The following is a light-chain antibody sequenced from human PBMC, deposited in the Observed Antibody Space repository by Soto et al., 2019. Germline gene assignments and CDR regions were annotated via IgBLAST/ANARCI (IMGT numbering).Light chain of an antibody. Sequence: QSVLTQPASVSVSPGQSITISCTGTSSDVGSYNLVSWYQQHPGKAPKLMIYEVSKRPSGVSNRFSGSKSGNTASLTISGLQAEDEADYYCCSYAGSSTYVFGTGTKVTVL. CDR1: SSDVGSYNL. CDR3: CSYAGSSTYV. CDR2: EVS. V-gene: IGLV2-23*02. J-gene: IGLJ1*01.